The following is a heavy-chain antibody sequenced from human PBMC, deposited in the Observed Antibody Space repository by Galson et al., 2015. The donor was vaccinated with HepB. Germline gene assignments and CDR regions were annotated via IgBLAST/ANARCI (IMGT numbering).Heavy chain of an antibody. CDR3: AKGLPLPLQYDFWSGYYRESRVTYWFDP. Sequence: SLRLSCAASGFTFSSYAMSWVRQAPGEGLEWVSAISGSGGSTYYADSVKGRFTISRDNPKNTLYLQMNSLRAEDTAVYYCAKGLPLPLQYDFWSGYYRESRVTYWFDPWGQGTLVTVSS. CDR2: ISGSGGST. CDR1: GFTFSSYA. J-gene: IGHJ5*02. D-gene: IGHD3-3*01. V-gene: IGHV3-23*01.